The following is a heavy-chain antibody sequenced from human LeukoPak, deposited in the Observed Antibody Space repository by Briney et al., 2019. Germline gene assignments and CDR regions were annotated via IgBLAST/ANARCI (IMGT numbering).Heavy chain of an antibody. CDR3: AREVGYSSGWYLDY. CDR1: GFTFSSYA. D-gene: IGHD6-19*01. CDR2: ISYDGSKK. V-gene: IGHV3-30*14. Sequence: GGSLRLSCAASGFTFSSYAMHWVRQAPGKGLEWVAVISYDGSKKYYADSVKGRFTISRDNSKNTLYLQMNSLRAEDTAVYYCAREVGYSSGWYLDYWGQGTLATVSS. J-gene: IGHJ4*02.